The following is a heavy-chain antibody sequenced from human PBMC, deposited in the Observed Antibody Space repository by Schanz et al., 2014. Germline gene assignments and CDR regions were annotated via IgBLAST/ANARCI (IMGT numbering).Heavy chain of an antibody. V-gene: IGHV1-69*02. CDR1: GGTFNSYT. Sequence: QVQLVQSGAEVKKPGSSMKVSCKASGGTFNSYTINWVRQAPGQGLEWMGRIIPILGIANYAQKFQGRVTITADRSTSTAYMELSSLRSEDTAVYYCARGGGPEDVFDIWGQGTVVTVSS. D-gene: IGHD2-15*01. CDR2: IIPILGIA. CDR3: ARGGGPEDVFDI. J-gene: IGHJ3*02.